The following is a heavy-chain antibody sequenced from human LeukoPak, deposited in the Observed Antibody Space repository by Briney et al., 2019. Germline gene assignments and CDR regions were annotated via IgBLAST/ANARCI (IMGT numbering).Heavy chain of an antibody. V-gene: IGHV1-3*01. D-gene: IGHD6-25*01. CDR2: INAGNGNT. Sequence: ASVKVSCKASGYTFTSYAMHWVRQAPGQRLEWMGWINAGNGNTKYSQKFQGRVTITRDTSASTAYMELSSLRSEDTAVYYCARELGATAAADYWGQGTLVTVSS. CDR1: GYTFTSYA. J-gene: IGHJ4*02. CDR3: ARELGATAAADY.